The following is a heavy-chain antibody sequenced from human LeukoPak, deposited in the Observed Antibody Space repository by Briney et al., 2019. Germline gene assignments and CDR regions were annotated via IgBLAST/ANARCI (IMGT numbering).Heavy chain of an antibody. CDR1: GGPISSGGYY. CDR3: AREPGELGYCSSTSCYLDNNWFDP. J-gene: IGHJ5*02. D-gene: IGHD2-2*01. CDR2: IYYSGST. Sequence: KPSETLSLTCTVSGGPISSGGYYWSWIRQHPGKGLEWIGYIYYSGSTYYNPSLKSRVTISVDTSKNQSSLRLSSVTAADTAVYYCAREPGELGYCSSTSCYLDNNWFDPWGQGTLVTVSS. V-gene: IGHV4-31*03.